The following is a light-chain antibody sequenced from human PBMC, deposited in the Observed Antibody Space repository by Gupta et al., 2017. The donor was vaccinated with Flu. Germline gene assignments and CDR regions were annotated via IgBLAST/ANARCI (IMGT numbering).Light chain of an antibody. CDR1: QSVSSSY. V-gene: IGKV3-20*01. Sequence: EIVLTQSRGTLSVSPGERSTLSCSASQSVSSSYLNWYQQKPGQAPRLLIYAASSMDTGIPDRFSGSGSGTDFTLTISRLEPEDFAVYYCQQDWSSPLDTFGHGTKVDIK. J-gene: IGKJ3*01. CDR2: AAS. CDR3: QQDWSSPLDT.